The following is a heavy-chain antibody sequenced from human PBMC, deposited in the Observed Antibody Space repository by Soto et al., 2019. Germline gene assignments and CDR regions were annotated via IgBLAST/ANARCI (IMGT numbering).Heavy chain of an antibody. V-gene: IGHV4-39*01. CDR1: GGSISSSSYY. Sequence: NPSETLSLTCTVSGGSISSSSYYWGWIRQPPGKGLEWIGSIYYSGSTYYNPSLKSRVTISVDTSKNQFSLKLSSVTAADTAVYYCARPETGYSYGKGAFDIWGQGTMVTVSS. CDR3: ARPETGYSYGKGAFDI. D-gene: IGHD5-18*01. CDR2: IYYSGST. J-gene: IGHJ3*02.